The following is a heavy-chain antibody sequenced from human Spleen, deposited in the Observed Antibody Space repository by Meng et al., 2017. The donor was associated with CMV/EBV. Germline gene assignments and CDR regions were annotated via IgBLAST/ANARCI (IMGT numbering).Heavy chain of an antibody. CDR3: TTDYGSSPGY. CDR1: GFSFSNAW. V-gene: IGHV3-15*01. J-gene: IGHJ4*02. CDR2: IKSKTDGGTT. D-gene: IGHD3-16*01. Sequence: AASGFSFSNAWMTWVRQAPGKGLEWVGRIKSKTDGGTTDYAAPVEGRFIISRDDSKNTLYLQMNSLKTGDTAVYYCTTDYGSSPGYWGQGTLVTVSS.